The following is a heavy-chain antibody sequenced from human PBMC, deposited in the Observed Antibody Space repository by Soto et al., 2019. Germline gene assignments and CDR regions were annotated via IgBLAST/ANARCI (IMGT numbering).Heavy chain of an antibody. CDR2: ISYDGSNK. Sequence: GGSLRLSCAASGFTFSSYAMHWVRQAPGKGLEWVAVISYDGSNKYYADSVKGRFTISRDNSKNTLYLQMNSLRAEDTAVYYCAMLGYCSSTSCYHFDYWGQATLVTVSS. CDR1: GFTFSSYA. D-gene: IGHD2-2*01. J-gene: IGHJ4*02. V-gene: IGHV3-30-3*01. CDR3: AMLGYCSSTSCYHFDY.